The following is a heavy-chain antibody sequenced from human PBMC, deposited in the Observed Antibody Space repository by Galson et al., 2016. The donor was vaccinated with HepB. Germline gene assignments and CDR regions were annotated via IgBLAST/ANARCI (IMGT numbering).Heavy chain of an antibody. Sequence: SVKVSCKAFAYTFINYYIHWVRQAPGQGLEWMGIINPGGGSTIYAPKFQGRVTMTSDMSTSTVYLELNSLRHEDTAVYYCARFGDLLTGYHSFGDLRGFFDVWGRGTLVSVSS. D-gene: IGHD3-9*01. J-gene: IGHJ2*01. V-gene: IGHV1-46*01. CDR2: INPGGGST. CDR3: ARFGDLLTGYHSFGDLRGFFDV. CDR1: AYTFINYY.